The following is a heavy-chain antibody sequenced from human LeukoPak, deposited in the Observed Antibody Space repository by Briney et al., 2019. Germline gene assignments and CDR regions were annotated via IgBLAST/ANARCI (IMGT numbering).Heavy chain of an antibody. CDR3: AKFIRADSFDY. V-gene: IGHV3-30*18. Sequence: GGSLRLSCAASGFTFSSYGMHWVRQAPGKGLEWVAVISYDGSNKYYADSVKGRFTISRDNSKNTLYLQMNSLSAEDTAVYYCAKFIRADSFDYWGQGTLVTVSS. D-gene: IGHD3-10*01. CDR1: GFTFSSYG. J-gene: IGHJ4*02. CDR2: ISYDGSNK.